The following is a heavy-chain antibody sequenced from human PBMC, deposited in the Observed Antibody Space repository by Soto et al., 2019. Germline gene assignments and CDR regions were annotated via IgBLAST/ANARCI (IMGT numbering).Heavy chain of an antibody. CDR1: GFTFSSYG. J-gene: IGHJ3*02. V-gene: IGHV3-33*01. Sequence: GGSLRLSCAASGFTFSSYGMHWVRQAPGKGLEWVAVIWYDGSNKYYADSVKGRFTISRDNSKNTLYLQMNSLRAEDTAVYYWARSYSGYELGGVGDAFDIWGQGTMVTVSS. D-gene: IGHD5-12*01. CDR3: ARSYSGYELGGVGDAFDI. CDR2: IWYDGSNK.